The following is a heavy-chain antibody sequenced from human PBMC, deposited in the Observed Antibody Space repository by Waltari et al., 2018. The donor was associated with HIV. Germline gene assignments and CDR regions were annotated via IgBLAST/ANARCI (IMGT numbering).Heavy chain of an antibody. CDR2: INPNSGGT. D-gene: IGHD1-26*01. CDR3: ARRGSSGSYWFDP. V-gene: IGHV1-2*06. Sequence: QVQLVQSGAEVKKRGASVKVSCKASGYTFTAYYMHWVRQAPGQGLEWMGRINPNSGGTNYAQKFQGRVTMTRDTSISTAYMKLSRLRSDDTAVYYCARRGSSGSYWFDPWGQGTLVTVSS. J-gene: IGHJ5*02. CDR1: GYTFTAYY.